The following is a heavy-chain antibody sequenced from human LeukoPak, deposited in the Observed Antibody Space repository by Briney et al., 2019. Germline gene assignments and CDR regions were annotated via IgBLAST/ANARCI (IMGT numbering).Heavy chain of an antibody. Sequence: GGSLRLSCAASGFTFNSYAMSWVRQAPGKGLEWVSAISGNGGRTYYADSVKGRFTTSRDNSKNTLNLQMHRLRVEDTAVYYCTRVMWDSSGYPIDYWGQGSLVTVSS. CDR3: TRVMWDSSGYPIDY. D-gene: IGHD3-22*01. CDR2: ISGNGGRT. J-gene: IGHJ4*02. V-gene: IGHV3-23*01. CDR1: GFTFNSYA.